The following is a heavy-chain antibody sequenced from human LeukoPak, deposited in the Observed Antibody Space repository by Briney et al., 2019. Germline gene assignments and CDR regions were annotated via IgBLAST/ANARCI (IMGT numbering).Heavy chain of an antibody. V-gene: IGHV3-23*01. J-gene: IGHJ4*02. CDR3: AIGPPYGGYSD. D-gene: IGHD5-12*01. Sequence: PGGSLRLSCAASGFTFTTYAMTWVRQAPGKGPEWVSSISGSGGRTYYADSLKGRFTISRDNSKNTLYLQMNSLRPEGTAVYSCAIGPPYGGYSDWGQGTLVTVSS. CDR2: ISGSGGRT. CDR1: GFTFTTYA.